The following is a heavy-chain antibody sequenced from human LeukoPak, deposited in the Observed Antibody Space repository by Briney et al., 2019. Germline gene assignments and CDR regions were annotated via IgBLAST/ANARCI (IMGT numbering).Heavy chain of an antibody. CDR2: ISRSGDTL. CDR1: GFTFRDYY. Sequence: GGSLRLSCAASGFTFRDYYMTWIRQAPGKGLEWISYISRSGDTLYYADSVEGRFTISRDNAKNSLYLQMNSLRAEDTAAYYCAKGSYYDSSGSFYFDYWGQGTLVTVSS. CDR3: AKGSYYDSSGSFYFDY. V-gene: IGHV3-11*01. D-gene: IGHD3-22*01. J-gene: IGHJ4*02.